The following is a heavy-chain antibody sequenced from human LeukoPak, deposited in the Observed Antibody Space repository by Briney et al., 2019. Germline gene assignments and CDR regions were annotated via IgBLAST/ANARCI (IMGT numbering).Heavy chain of an antibody. CDR1: GFSLSTRGVG. J-gene: IGHJ3*02. Sequence: GPTLVNPTQTLTLTCTFAGFSLSTRGVGVGWIRQPPGKALQWLARIYWNDDKRYSPSLKSRLTITKDTSKNQVVLTMTNMDPVDTATYYCAHLPMIARGHDAFDIWGQGTMVTVSS. V-gene: IGHV2-5*01. D-gene: IGHD3-22*01. CDR2: IYWNDDK. CDR3: AHLPMIARGHDAFDI.